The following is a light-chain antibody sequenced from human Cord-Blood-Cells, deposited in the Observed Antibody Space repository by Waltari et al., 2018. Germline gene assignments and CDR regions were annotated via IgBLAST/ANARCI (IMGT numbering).Light chain of an antibody. CDR1: SSDVGGYNY. J-gene: IGLJ3*02. V-gene: IGLV2-14*01. CDR3: SSYTSSSTWV. CDR2: DVS. Sequence: QSALTQPASVSGSPGQSITISCTGTSSDVGGYNYVSWYQQHPDKAPKLMIYDVSKRPSGVSHRFSGSKSGNTASLTISGLQAEDEADYYCSSYTSSSTWVFGGGTKLTVL.